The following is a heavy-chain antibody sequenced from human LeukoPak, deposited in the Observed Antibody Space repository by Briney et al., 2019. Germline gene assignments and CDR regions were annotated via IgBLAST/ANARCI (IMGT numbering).Heavy chain of an antibody. CDR1: GFTFSSYA. Sequence: GGSLRLSCAASGFTFSSYAMHWVRQAPGKGLEWVAVISYDGSNKYYADSVKGRFTISRDNSKNTLYLQVNSLRAEDTAVYYCAREKRITIFGVVINSDGMDVWGQGTTVTVSS. V-gene: IGHV3-30-3*01. CDR2: ISYDGSNK. D-gene: IGHD3-3*01. CDR3: AREKRITIFGVVINSDGMDV. J-gene: IGHJ6*02.